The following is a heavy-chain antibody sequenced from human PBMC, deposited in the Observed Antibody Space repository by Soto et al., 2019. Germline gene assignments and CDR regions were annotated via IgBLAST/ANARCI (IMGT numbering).Heavy chain of an antibody. V-gene: IGHV1-18*01. J-gene: IGHJ6*03. CDR1: GYTFTSYG. CDR2: ISAYNGNT. D-gene: IGHD3-3*01. Sequence: GASVKVSCKASGYTFTSYGISWVRQAPGQGLEWMGWISAYNGNTNYAQKLQGRVTMTTDTSTSTAYMELRSLRSDDTAVYYCARDTFLEWLSVYYYYYMDVWGKGTTVTVSS. CDR3: ARDTFLEWLSVYYYYYMDV.